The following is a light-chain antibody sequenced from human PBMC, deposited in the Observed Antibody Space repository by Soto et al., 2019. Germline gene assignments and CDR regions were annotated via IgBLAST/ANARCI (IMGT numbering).Light chain of an antibody. CDR2: AAS. CDR1: HAIGVY. Sequence: DIQVTQSTSSLSASLGDRVTITCRANHAIGVYLAWFQQQPGKVPKLLIYAASALQSGVPSRFSGSGSGTDFTLTISSIQPEDIATYYCQKYNSAPLTFGGGTKVEI. V-gene: IGKV1-27*01. J-gene: IGKJ4*01. CDR3: QKYNSAPLT.